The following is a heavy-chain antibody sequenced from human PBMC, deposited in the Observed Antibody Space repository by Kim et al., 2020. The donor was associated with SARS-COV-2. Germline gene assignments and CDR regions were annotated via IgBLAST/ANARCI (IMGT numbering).Heavy chain of an antibody. J-gene: IGHJ4*02. D-gene: IGHD6-13*01. Sequence: SETLSLTCTVSGDSVSSGSYYWSWIRQPPGKGLEWIGYLYYSGRTNSNLSLKGRVTFSLDTSNNPFSLKLTSVTAADTAMYYCARGSKGNSFMGVCGQG. V-gene: IGHV4-61*01. CDR1: GDSVSSGSYY. CDR3: ARGSKGNSFMGV. CDR2: LYYSGRT.